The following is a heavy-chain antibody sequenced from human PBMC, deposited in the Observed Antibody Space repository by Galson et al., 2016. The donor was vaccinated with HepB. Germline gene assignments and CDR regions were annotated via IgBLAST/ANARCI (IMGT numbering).Heavy chain of an antibody. J-gene: IGHJ3*01. Sequence: PALVKPTQTLTLTCSFSGFSLGRRASGMCVSWLRQPPGKDLEWLARIDWDEDKYYNTSLKTRLSISKDTSTNQVVLTMSNMDPVDTAAYYCARINGYVSMAFDVWGQGLMVTVSS. D-gene: IGHD3-22*01. V-gene: IGHV2-70*11. CDR3: ARINGYVSMAFDV. CDR2: IDWDEDK. CDR1: GFSLGRRASGMC.